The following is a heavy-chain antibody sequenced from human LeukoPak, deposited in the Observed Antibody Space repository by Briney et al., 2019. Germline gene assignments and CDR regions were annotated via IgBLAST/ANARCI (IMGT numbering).Heavy chain of an antibody. D-gene: IGHD3-22*01. V-gene: IGHV4-61*02. Sequence: SQTLSPTCTVAGGSISSGSYCWSWIRQPAGKGLEWIGRIYSSGSTNYNPSLKSRVTISVDTSKNQLSLKLSSVPAADTAVYYCARGGTPGWYYDSRSPLYFDYWGQGTLVTVSS. J-gene: IGHJ4*02. CDR2: IYSSGST. CDR1: GGSISSGSYC. CDR3: ARGGTPGWYYDSRSPLYFDY.